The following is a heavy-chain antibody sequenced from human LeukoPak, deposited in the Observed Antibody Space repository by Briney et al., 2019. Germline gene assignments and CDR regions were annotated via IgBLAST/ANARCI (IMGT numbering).Heavy chain of an antibody. Sequence: TSETLSLTCTVSGVSISNYYWSWIRQPPGKGLEWIGYIYYSGSTNYDPSLQSRATISVDPSKSQSSLRLSSVTAADTAVYYCARDYFGSGFFDYWGQGILVTVSS. D-gene: IGHD3-10*01. J-gene: IGHJ4*02. CDR2: IYYSGST. CDR1: GVSISNYY. V-gene: IGHV4-59*01. CDR3: ARDYFGSGFFDY.